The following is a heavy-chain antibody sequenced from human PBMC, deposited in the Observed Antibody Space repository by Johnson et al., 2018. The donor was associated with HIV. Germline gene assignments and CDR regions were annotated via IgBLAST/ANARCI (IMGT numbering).Heavy chain of an antibody. J-gene: IGHJ3*02. CDR3: AKADDLEDTSGYLSAFDI. CDR1: GFTFSSYA. CDR2: MSYDGSNK. Sequence: QMQLVESGGGVVQPGRSLRLSCAASGFTFSSYAMHWVRQAPGKGLEWVAVMSYDGSNKYYADSVKGRFTISRDNSKNTLYLQMNSLRAEDTAAYYCAKADDLEDTSGYLSAFDIWGQGTMVTVSS. D-gene: IGHD3-22*01. V-gene: IGHV3-30-3*01.